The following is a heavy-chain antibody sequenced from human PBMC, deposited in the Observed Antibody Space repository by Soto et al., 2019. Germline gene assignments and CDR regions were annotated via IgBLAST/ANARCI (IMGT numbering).Heavy chain of an antibody. D-gene: IGHD3-3*01. CDR3: AKDHDFWSGPSNWFDP. CDR2: ISGSGGST. V-gene: IGHV3-23*01. Sequence: EVQLLESGGGLVQPGGSLRLSCAASGFTFSSYAMSWVRQAPGKGLEWVSAISGSGGSTYYADSVKGRFTISRGNSKNTLYLQMNSLRAEDTAVYYCAKDHDFWSGPSNWFDPWGQGTLVTVSS. CDR1: GFTFSSYA. J-gene: IGHJ5*02.